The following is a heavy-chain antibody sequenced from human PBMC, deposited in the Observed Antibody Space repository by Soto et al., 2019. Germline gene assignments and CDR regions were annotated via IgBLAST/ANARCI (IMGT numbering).Heavy chain of an antibody. CDR2: ISSYGGGT. J-gene: IGHJ6*02. CDR1: GFTFSSYA. CDR3: AMNADFWSWCMEF. D-gene: IGHD3-3*01. V-gene: IGHV3-23*01. Sequence: GGTLRLSCAASGFTFSSYAMTWVRQPPGEGLEWVSIISSYGGGTYYADSVKGRFTISRDNSRNPLILQMHSLRAADTAVYYCAMNADFWSWCMEFWGQGTSVTVSS.